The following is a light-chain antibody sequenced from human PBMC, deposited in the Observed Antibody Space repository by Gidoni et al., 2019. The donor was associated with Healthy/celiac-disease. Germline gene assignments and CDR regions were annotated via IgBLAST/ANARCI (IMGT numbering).Light chain of an antibody. CDR3: SSYTSSSTLHF. V-gene: IGLV2-14*01. J-gene: IGLJ1*01. CDR2: EVS. Sequence: QSALTQPADVSGSPGQSITISCTGTSSGVGGYHYVSWYQQHPGKAPKLMIYEVSNRPSGVSNRFSGSKSGNTASLTISGLQAEDEADYYCSSYTSSSTLHFFGTGTKVTVL. CDR1: SSGVGGYHY.